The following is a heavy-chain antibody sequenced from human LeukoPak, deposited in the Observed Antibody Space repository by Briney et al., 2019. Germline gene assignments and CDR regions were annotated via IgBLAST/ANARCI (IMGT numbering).Heavy chain of an antibody. CDR3: ARLLGQGDWFDP. Sequence: SETLSLTCTVSGGSISSYYWSWIRQPAGKGLEWIGSIYYSAYTYYNPSLKSRVTISVDTSKNQFSLKLSSVTAADTAVYYCARLLGQGDWFDPWGQGTLVTVSS. CDR2: IYYSAYT. J-gene: IGHJ5*02. CDR1: GGSISSYY. D-gene: IGHD3-3*02. V-gene: IGHV4-59*08.